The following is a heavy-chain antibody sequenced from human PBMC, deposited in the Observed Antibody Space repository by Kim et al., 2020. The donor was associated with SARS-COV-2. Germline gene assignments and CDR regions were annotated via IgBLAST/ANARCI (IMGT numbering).Heavy chain of an antibody. CDR2: ISGSGGST. D-gene: IGHD3-10*01. Sequence: GGSLRLSCAASGFTFSSYAMSWVRQAPGKGLEWVSAISGSGGSTYYADSVKGRFTISRDNSKNTLYLQMNSLRAEDTAVYYCAKSQGDGSGSYFIKYYYYYGMDVWGQGTTVTVSS. V-gene: IGHV3-23*01. CDR3: AKSQGDGSGSYFIKYYYYYGMDV. J-gene: IGHJ6*02. CDR1: GFTFSSYA.